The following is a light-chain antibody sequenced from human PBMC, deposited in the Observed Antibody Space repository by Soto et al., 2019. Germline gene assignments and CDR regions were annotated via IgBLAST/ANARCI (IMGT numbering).Light chain of an antibody. V-gene: IGKV3-15*01. CDR2: GAS. CDR1: QSVSSSY. J-gene: IGKJ2*01. CDR3: HQYDDGPYT. Sequence: EIVLTQSPGTLSLSPGGRATLSCRASQSVSSSYLAWYQQIPGQTPRLLIYGASTRATGVPVRFSGSASGTEFTLTISGLQSEDFAVYYCHQYDDGPYTFGQGTKVDIK.